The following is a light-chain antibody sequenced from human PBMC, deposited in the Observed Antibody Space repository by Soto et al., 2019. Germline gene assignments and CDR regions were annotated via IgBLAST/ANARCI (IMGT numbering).Light chain of an antibody. CDR3: QTWGTGIEV. CDR1: SGHSSYT. Sequence: QLVLTQSPSASASLGASVKLTCTLSSGHSSYTIAWHQQQPEKGPRHLMTLNSDGSHSKGDGIPDRFSGSSSAAERYLSISSLQSEDEADYYCQTWGTGIEVFGGGTKLTVL. J-gene: IGLJ3*02. V-gene: IGLV4-69*01. CDR2: LNSDGSH.